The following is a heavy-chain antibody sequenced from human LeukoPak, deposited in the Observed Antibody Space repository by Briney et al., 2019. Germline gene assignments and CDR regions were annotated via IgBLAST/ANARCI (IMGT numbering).Heavy chain of an antibody. CDR2: INSNSGCT. CDR1: GYIFTGCF. J-gene: IGHJ4*02. V-gene: IGHV1-2*02. D-gene: IGHD3-10*01. CDR3: ARGGLLWFGELPFYFDY. Sequence: ASVKVSCKASGYIFTGCFMHWVRQAPGQGLEWMGWINSNSGCTNYAQKFQGRVTMTRDTSNSTAYIELSRLRTGDTAVYYCARGGLLWFGELPFYFDYWGQGTLVTVSS.